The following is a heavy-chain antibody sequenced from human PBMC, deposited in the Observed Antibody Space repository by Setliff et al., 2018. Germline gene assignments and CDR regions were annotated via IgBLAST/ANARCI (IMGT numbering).Heavy chain of an antibody. Sequence: SGPTLEPTQTLTLTCTFSGFSLTTSGTCVTWIRQPPGKALEWLARIDWDGDKYYNTSLRTRLTLSKDTSKNQVFLTMTNMDPVDTATYYCARSRYELPHYYFDYWGQGILGTVSS. CDR2: IDWDGDK. CDR1: GFSLTTSGTC. V-gene: IGHV2-70*11. CDR3: ARSRYELPHYYFDY. J-gene: IGHJ4*02. D-gene: IGHD1-7*01.